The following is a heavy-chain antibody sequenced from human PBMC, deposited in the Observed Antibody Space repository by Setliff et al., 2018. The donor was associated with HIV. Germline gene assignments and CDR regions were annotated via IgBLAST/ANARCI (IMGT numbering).Heavy chain of an antibody. CDR2: IHHTGRT. V-gene: IGHV4-38-2*01. D-gene: IGHD2-2*01. CDR1: GYSISSDYY. J-gene: IGHJ6*02. CDR3: ARGSSSGTNCYGVDYYGMDV. Sequence: LSLTCAVSGYSISSDYYWGWIRQPPGKGLEWIGSIHHTGRTYYNPSLKSRITISLDTSKNQYSLKLTSVTAADSAVYYCARGSSSGTNCYGVDYYGMDVWGQGTTVTVSS.